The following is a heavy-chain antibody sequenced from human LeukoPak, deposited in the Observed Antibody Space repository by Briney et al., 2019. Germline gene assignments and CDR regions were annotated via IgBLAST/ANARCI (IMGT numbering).Heavy chain of an antibody. CDR2: IYTSGST. Sequence: SETLSLTCTVSGGSISSGSYYWSWIRQPAGKGLEWIGRIYTSGSTNYNPSLKSRVTISVDTSKNQFSLKLSSVTAADTAVYYCARDHSHYDFFSLRGHYYYYMDVWGKGTTVTVSS. V-gene: IGHV4-61*02. D-gene: IGHD3-3*01. CDR1: GGSISSGSYY. J-gene: IGHJ6*03. CDR3: ARDHSHYDFFSLRGHYYYYMDV.